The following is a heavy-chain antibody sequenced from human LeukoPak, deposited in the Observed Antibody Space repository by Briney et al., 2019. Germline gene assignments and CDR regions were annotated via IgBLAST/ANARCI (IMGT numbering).Heavy chain of an antibody. CDR2: ISGSGGST. J-gene: IGHJ4*02. V-gene: IGHV3-23*01. CDR1: GFTFSSYG. CDR3: AKDRETLRYFDWLFIPPIDY. Sequence: GGSLRLSCAASGFTFSSYGMSWVRQAPGKGLEWASAISGSGGSTYYADSVKGRFTISRDNSKNTLYLQMNSLRAEDTAVYYCAKDRETLRYFDWLFIPPIDYWGQGTLVTVSS. D-gene: IGHD3-9*01.